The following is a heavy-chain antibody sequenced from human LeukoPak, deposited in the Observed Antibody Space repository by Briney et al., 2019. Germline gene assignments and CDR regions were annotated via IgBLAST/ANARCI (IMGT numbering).Heavy chain of an antibody. CDR1: GLTFSSYA. Sequence: GGSLRLSCAASGLTFSSYAMHWVRQAPGKGLEWVAVISYDGSNKYYADSVKGRFTISRDNSKNTLYLQMNSPRAEDTAVYYCARADEYQPYGMDYWGQGTLVTVSS. J-gene: IGHJ4*02. V-gene: IGHV3-30*04. CDR3: ARADEYQPYGMDY. D-gene: IGHD2-2*01. CDR2: ISYDGSNK.